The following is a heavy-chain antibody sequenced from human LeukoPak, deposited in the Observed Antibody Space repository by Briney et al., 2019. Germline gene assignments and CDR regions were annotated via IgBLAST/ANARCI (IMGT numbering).Heavy chain of an antibody. CDR1: GFTFSSYS. CDR2: ISSSSSYI. Sequence: PGGSLRLSCAASGFTFSSYSMNWVRQAPGKGLEWVSSISSSSSYIYYADSVKGRFTISRDNAKNSLYLQMNSLRAEDTAVYYCARGEREDYYYYYGMDVWGQGTTVTVSS. CDR3: ARGEREDYYYYYGMDV. J-gene: IGHJ6*02. V-gene: IGHV3-21*01. D-gene: IGHD1-1*01.